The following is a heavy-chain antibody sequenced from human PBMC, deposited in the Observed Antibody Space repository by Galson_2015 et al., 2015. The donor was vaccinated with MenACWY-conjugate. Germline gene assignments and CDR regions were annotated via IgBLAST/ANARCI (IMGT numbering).Heavy chain of an antibody. J-gene: IGHJ4*02. Sequence: QSGAEVKKPGESLTISCKESGATFTDYWIGWVRQKPGQGPEWMGLIRLQDSDTQYHPSSQGHVTMSADKSTDTAYLQWSSLKASAIAIYSCAFAVDGNFFFDSLGRGTLVTVSS. CDR1: GATFTDYW. D-gene: IGHD1-1*01. CDR2: IRLQDSDT. CDR3: AFAVDGNFFFDS. V-gene: IGHV5-51*01.